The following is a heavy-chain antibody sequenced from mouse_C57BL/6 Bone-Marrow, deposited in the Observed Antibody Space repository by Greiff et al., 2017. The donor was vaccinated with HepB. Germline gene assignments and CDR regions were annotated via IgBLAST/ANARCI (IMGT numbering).Heavy chain of an antibody. J-gene: IGHJ1*03. CDR1: GFSLTSYG. V-gene: IGHV2-5*01. D-gene: IGHD1-1*01. CDR3: AKKGTTVVAPYWYFDV. Sequence: VKLMESGPGLVQPSQSLSITCTVSGFSLTSYGVHWVRQSPGKGLEWLGVIWRGGSTDYNAAFMSRLSITKDNSKSQVFFKMNSLQADDTAIYYCAKKGTTVVAPYWYFDVWGTGTTVTVSS. CDR2: IWRGGST.